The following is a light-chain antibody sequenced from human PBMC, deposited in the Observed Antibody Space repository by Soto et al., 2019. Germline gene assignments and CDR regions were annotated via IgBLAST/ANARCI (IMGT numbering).Light chain of an antibody. J-gene: IGLJ2*01. Sequence: NFMLTQPHSVSESPGKTVTISCTRSSGSLASNYVQWYQQRPGSAPTTVIYEDNQRPSGVPDRFSGSIDSSSNSASLTISGLKTEYEADYYCQSYDSSNHVVFGGGTKLTVL. V-gene: IGLV6-57*04. CDR1: SGSLASNY. CDR2: EDN. CDR3: QSYDSSNHVV.